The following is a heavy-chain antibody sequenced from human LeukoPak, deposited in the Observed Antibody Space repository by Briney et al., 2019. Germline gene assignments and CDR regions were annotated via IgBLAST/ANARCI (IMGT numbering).Heavy chain of an antibody. CDR1: GFPFSSYA. D-gene: IGHD2-15*01. Sequence: PGGSLRLSCSASGFPFSSYAMHWVRQAPGKGLEYVSAISDSGGSTYYADSVKGRFTISRDNSKNTLYLQMSSLRAEDTDVYFCVRGYSFGPYGMDVWGQGTTVTVSS. CDR3: VRGYSFGPYGMDV. V-gene: IGHV3-64D*09. CDR2: ISDSGGST. J-gene: IGHJ6*02.